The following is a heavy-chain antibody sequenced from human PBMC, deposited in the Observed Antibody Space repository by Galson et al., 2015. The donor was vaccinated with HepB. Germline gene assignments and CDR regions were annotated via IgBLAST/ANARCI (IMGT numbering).Heavy chain of an antibody. CDR2: IDPSDSYT. CDR3: ARHEALWFGEYNAFDI. CDR1: GYSFTSYW. Sequence: QSGAEVKKPGESLRISCKGSGYSFTSYWISWVRQMPGKGLEWMGRIDPSDSYTNYSPSFQGHVTISADKSISTAYLQWSSLKASDTAMYYCARHEALWFGEYNAFDIWGQGTMVTVSS. D-gene: IGHD3-10*01. V-gene: IGHV5-10-1*01. J-gene: IGHJ3*02.